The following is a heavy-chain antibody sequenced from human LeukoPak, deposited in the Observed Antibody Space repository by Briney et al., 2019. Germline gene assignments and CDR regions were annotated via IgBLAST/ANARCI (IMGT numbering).Heavy chain of an antibody. V-gene: IGHV3-15*01. D-gene: IGHD2-15*01. J-gene: IGHJ6*02. Sequence: MPGGSLRLSCAASGFTVSSNYMSWVRQAPGKGLEWVGRIKSKTDGEATDYAAPVKGRFTISRDDSKNTLYLQMNSLKTEDTAVYYCTTDSLCSGGSCYSRNDYYYYGMDAWGQGTTVTVSS. CDR1: GFTVSSNY. CDR2: IKSKTDGEAT. CDR3: TTDSLCSGGSCYSRNDYYYYGMDA.